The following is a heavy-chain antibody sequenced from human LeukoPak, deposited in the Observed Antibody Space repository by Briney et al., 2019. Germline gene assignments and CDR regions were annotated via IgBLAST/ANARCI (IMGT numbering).Heavy chain of an antibody. J-gene: IGHJ6*03. CDR3: ARENRYYYHMDV. CDR1: GGSISSYY. CDR2: MSNTGKT. D-gene: IGHD2/OR15-2a*01. V-gene: IGHV4-59*01. Sequence: SETLSLTCTVSGGSISSYYWTWIRQPPGKGPEWIGLMSNTGKTYYNPSPKSRVTISVDTSKNQFSLRLTSVTAADTAIYYCARENRYYYHMDVWGKGTTVTVSS.